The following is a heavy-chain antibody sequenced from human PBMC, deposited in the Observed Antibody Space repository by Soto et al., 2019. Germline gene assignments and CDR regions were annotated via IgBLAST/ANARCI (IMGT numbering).Heavy chain of an antibody. V-gene: IGHV3-7*03. CDR1: GFTFSSYW. Sequence: GGSLRLSCAASGFTFSSYWMSWVRQAPGKGLEWVANIKQDGSEKYYVDSVKGRFTISRDNAKNSLYLQMNSLRAEDPAGYYFASQGYPPSRPRRAFDIWGQGTMVTVPS. D-gene: IGHD1-1*01. CDR3: ASQGYPPSRPRRAFDI. CDR2: IKQDGSEK. J-gene: IGHJ3*02.